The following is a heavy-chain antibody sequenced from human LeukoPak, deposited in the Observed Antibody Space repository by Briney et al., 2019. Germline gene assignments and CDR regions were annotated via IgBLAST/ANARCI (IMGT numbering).Heavy chain of an antibody. Sequence: GGSLRLSCAVSGFVFNRFNMNWVRQAPGKGLEWVSSISSSSSNIYYADSVKGRFTISRDNAKNSLFLQMNSLRAEDTAVYYCARALYGGYGHFDYWGRGTLVTVSS. J-gene: IGHJ4*02. D-gene: IGHD5-12*01. CDR1: GFVFNRFN. V-gene: IGHV3-21*01. CDR2: ISSSSSNI. CDR3: ARALYGGYGHFDY.